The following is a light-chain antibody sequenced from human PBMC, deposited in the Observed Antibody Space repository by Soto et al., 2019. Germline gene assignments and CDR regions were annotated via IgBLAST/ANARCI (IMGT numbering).Light chain of an antibody. V-gene: IGLV3-21*02. CDR3: QVWDGSSDHEEWV. CDR2: DDS. Sequence: SYELTQPPSLSLAPGQTATITCGGNNIGSKSVHWYQHKPGQAPVLVVYDDSDRPSGIPERFSGSNSGNTAALTISRVEGGDGADYYCQVWDGSSDHEEWVFGGGTKLTVL. J-gene: IGLJ3*02. CDR1: NIGSKS.